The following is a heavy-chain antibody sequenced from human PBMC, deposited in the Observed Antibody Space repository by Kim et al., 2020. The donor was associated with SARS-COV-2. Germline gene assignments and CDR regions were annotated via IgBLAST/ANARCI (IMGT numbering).Heavy chain of an antibody. D-gene: IGHD2-21*01. V-gene: IGHV5-51*01. CDR1: GYRFNDKW. J-gene: IGHJ4*02. CDR3: ARLEGGIVTPLDF. CDR2: IYPGDSDD. Sequence: GESLKISCEASGYRFNDKWLGWVRQRPGKGLEWVGAIYPGDSDDYYGPTFQGHGTISVDRSISKAYLQWSSLKASDSAMYYCARLEGGIVTPLDFWGQGTLVTVPS.